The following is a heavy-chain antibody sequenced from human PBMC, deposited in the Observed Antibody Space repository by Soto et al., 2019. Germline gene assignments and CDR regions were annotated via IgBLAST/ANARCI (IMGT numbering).Heavy chain of an antibody. CDR2: IKQDGSEK. J-gene: IGHJ4*02. V-gene: IGHV3-7*01. Sequence: PGGSLRLSCAASGFTFSSYWMSWVRQAPGKGREWVANIKQDGSEKYYVDSVKGRFTISRDNAKNSLYLQMNSLRAEDTAVYYCARDSGSYDFDYWGQGTLVTVSS. CDR3: ARDSGSYDFDY. CDR1: GFTFSSYW. D-gene: IGHD3-10*01.